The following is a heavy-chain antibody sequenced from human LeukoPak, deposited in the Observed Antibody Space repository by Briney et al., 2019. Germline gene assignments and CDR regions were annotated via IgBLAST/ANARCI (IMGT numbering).Heavy chain of an antibody. CDR1: GFTFSSYW. Sequence: GGSLRPSCAASGFTFSSYWMSWVRQAPGKGLEWVANIKQDGSEKYYVDSVKGRFTISRDNAKNSLHLQMNSLRAEDTAVYYCARDRETGDRAHYMDVWGKGTTVTVSS. CDR2: IKQDGSEK. J-gene: IGHJ6*03. V-gene: IGHV3-7*01. D-gene: IGHD7-27*01. CDR3: ARDRETGDRAHYMDV.